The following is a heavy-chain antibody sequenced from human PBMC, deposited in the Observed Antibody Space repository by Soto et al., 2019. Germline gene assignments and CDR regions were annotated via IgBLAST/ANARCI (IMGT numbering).Heavy chain of an antibody. V-gene: IGHV4-4*07. CDR2: IYTSGST. CDR1: GGSISSYY. D-gene: IGHD2-2*01. J-gene: IGHJ5*02. Sequence: QVQLQESGPGLVKPSETLSLTCTVSGGSISSYYWSWIRQPAGKGLEWIGRIYTSGSTNYNPSLNHRVTMSVDTSKNQFSLKLSSVTAADTAVYYCARGPYCSSTSCYGEDNWCDPWGQGTLGTVSS. CDR3: ARGPYCSSTSCYGEDNWCDP.